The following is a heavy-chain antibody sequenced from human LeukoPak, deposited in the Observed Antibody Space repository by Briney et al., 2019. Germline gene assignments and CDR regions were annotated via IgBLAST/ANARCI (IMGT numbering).Heavy chain of an antibody. V-gene: IGHV3-33*01. CDR3: ARAPPTDWYFDL. J-gene: IGHJ2*01. D-gene: IGHD4-17*01. CDR1: GFTLSSYA. CDR2: LWYDGSKK. Sequence: QVQLVESGGGVVQPGKSLTLSCAASGFTLSSYAMHWVRQTPGKGLEWVAALWYDGSKKYYTDSVEGRFAISRDNSKNTLYLQMNSLRAEDTAVYYCARAPPTDWYFDLWGRGTLVTVSS.